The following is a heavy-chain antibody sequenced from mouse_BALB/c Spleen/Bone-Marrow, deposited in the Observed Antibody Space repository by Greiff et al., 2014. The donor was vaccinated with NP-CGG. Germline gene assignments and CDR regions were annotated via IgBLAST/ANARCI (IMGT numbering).Heavy chain of an antibody. Sequence: QVQLQQSGAELAKPGASVKMSCKASGYTFTSYWMHWVKQRPGQGLEWIGYINPSTGYTEYKQKFKDKATLTADKSSSTAYMQLSSLTSEDSAVYYCARSGDYDGFSYWGQGTTLTVSS. V-gene: IGHV1-7*01. CDR1: GYTFTSYW. D-gene: IGHD2-4*01. J-gene: IGHJ2*01. CDR2: INPSTGYT. CDR3: ARSGDYDGFSY.